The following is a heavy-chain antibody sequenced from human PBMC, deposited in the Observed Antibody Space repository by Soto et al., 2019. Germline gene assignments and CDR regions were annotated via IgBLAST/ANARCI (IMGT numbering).Heavy chain of an antibody. Sequence: SQTLSLTCAISGDSVSSNSAAWNWIRKSPSRGLEWLGRTYYRSKWYNDYAVSVKSRITINPDTSKNQFSLQLNSVTPEDTAVYYCARDLDHCTNGVCYDGFDYWGQGTLVTVSS. CDR1: GDSVSSNSAA. D-gene: IGHD2-8*01. CDR3: ARDLDHCTNGVCYDGFDY. J-gene: IGHJ4*02. V-gene: IGHV6-1*01. CDR2: TYYRSKWYN.